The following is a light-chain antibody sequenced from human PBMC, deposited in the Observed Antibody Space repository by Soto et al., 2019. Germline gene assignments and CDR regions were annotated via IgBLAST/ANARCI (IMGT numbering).Light chain of an antibody. Sequence: QSALTQPASVSGSPGQSITVSCTGTNTDVGGYNYVSWYQHRPGKAPRLMIYEVRNRLSGVSNRFSGSKSGNTASLTISGLQAEDEADYYCCSYAGSYTFVVFGGGTKLTVL. CDR1: NTDVGGYNY. CDR3: CSYAGSYTFVV. CDR2: EVR. V-gene: IGLV2-14*01. J-gene: IGLJ2*01.